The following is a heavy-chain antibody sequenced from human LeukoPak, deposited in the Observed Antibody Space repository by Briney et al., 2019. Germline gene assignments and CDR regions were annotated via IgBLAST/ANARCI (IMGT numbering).Heavy chain of an antibody. D-gene: IGHD6-6*01. V-gene: IGHV4-39*01. CDR1: GGSISSSSYY. CDR3: ARLGREVAARLDY. J-gene: IGHJ4*02. Sequence: PSETLSLTCTVSGGSISSSSYYWGWIRQPPGKGLEWIGSIYYSGSTYYNPSLKSRVTISVDTSKNQFSLKLSSVTAADTAAYYCARLGREVAARLDYWGQGTLVTVSS. CDR2: IYYSGST.